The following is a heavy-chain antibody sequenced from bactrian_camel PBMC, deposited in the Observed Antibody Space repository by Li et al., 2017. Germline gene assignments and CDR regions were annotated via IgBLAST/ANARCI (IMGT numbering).Heavy chain of an antibody. CDR2: IDSDGRM. D-gene: IGHD6*01. V-gene: IGHV3S53*01. CDR3: AAAKYGYPWTVPLQSDAYNY. J-gene: IGHJ4*01. Sequence: QLVESGGASVQAGGSLRVSCVIPGYRYSTYCKGWYRQAPGKEREAVAGIDSDGRMLYEDPAKGRFTVSQDNAKNTVFLQMNNLQPEDTSMYYCAAAKYGYPWTVPLQSDAYNYWGQGTQVTVS. CDR1: GYRYSTYC.